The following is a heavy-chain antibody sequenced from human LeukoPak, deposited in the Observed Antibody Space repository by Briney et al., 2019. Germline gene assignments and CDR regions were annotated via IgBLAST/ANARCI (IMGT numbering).Heavy chain of an antibody. V-gene: IGHV3-21*01. CDR2: TSSSSSYI. J-gene: IGHJ4*02. D-gene: IGHD5-18*01. CDR1: GFTFSSYS. Sequence: GGSLRLSCAASGFTFSSYSMNWVRQAPGKGLEWVSSTSSSSSYIYYADSVKGRFTISRDNAKNSLYLQMNSLRAEDTAVYYCARVGEEYSYGSFYYFDYWGQGTLVTVSS. CDR3: ARVGEEYSYGSFYYFDY.